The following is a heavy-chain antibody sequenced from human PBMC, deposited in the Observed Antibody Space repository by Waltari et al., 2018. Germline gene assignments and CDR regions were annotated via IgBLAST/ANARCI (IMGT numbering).Heavy chain of an antibody. V-gene: IGHV1-69*01. CDR3: ARIKESGRSRMGPFDY. Sequence: QVQLVQSGAEVKKPGSSVNVSCKASVATFNTYALTWVRQAPGQGLEWMGGIIPVFGTANYAQKFRGRVTITADEATSTVYMEVRSLTSEDTAVYYCARIKESGRSRMGPFDYWGQGTLVTVSS. J-gene: IGHJ4*02. CDR2: IIPVFGTA. CDR1: VATFNTYA. D-gene: IGHD1-26*01.